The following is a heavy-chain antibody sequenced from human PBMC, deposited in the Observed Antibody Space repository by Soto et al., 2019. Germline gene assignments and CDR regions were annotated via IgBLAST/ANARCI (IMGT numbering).Heavy chain of an antibody. V-gene: IGHV1-69*13. CDR2: IIPIFGTA. CDR3: ARRQLLGLSSHLNWFDP. Sequence: ASVKVSCKASGGTFSSYAISWVRQAPGQGLEWMGGIIPIFGTANYAQKFQGRVTITADESTSTAYMELSSLRSEDTAVYYCARRQLLGLSSHLNWFDPWGQGTLVTVS. CDR1: GGTFSSYA. J-gene: IGHJ5*02. D-gene: IGHD2-2*01.